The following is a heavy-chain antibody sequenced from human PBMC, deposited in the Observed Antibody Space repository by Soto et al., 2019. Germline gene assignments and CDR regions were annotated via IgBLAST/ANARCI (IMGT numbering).Heavy chain of an antibody. V-gene: IGHV3-33*01. Sequence: QVQLVESGGGVVQPGRSLRLSCAASGFTFSNYGMHWVRQAPGKGLEWVAVTWYEGSNKYYADSVKGRFTISRDNSKNTRYLQMNSLRAEDTAVYYCAGDLADYGDYVQYYFDYWGQGTLVTVSS. CDR1: GFTFSNYG. J-gene: IGHJ4*02. CDR3: AGDLADYGDYVQYYFDY. D-gene: IGHD4-17*01. CDR2: TWYEGSNK.